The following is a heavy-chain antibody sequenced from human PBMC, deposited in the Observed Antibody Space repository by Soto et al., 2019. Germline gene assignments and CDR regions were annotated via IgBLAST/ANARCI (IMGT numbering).Heavy chain of an antibody. CDR1: GDTFSSYA. D-gene: IGHD3-22*01. CDR3: ARVGPAHYYDSSGYYSPLDY. V-gene: IGHV1-69*01. CDR2: IIPMFGTA. J-gene: IGHJ4*02. Sequence: QVQLVQSGAEVKKPGSSVKVSCKASGDTFSSYAINWVRQAPGQGLAWMGGIIPMFGTANYAQKFKGRVTITAGASTSTVYMELSSLRSEDTAVYYCARVGPAHYYDSSGYYSPLDYWGQGTLVTVSS.